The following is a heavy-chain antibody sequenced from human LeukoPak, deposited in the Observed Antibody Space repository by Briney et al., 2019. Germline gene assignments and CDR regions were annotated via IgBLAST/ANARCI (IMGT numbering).Heavy chain of an antibody. CDR1: GFTITNYC. V-gene: IGHV3-74*01. Sequence: PGRSLRLSCAGSGFTITNYCMHWVRQAPGKGLEWVAGVNHDGSRTDYADSVKGRFTIPRDNTKNTLYLQMTSVREEGTGVYYCARDFDHVGGLWGAGTLVT. CDR3: ARDFDHVGGL. J-gene: IGHJ4*02. CDR2: VNHDGSRT. D-gene: IGHD3-9*01.